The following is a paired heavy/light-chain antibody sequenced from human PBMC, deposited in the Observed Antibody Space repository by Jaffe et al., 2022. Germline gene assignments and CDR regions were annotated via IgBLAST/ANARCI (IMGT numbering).Light chain of an antibody. CDR2: YAS. J-gene: IGKJ2*01. CDR1: QNIGNS. CDR3: HQSSTLPRT. V-gene: IGKV6-21*01. Sequence: ETVLTQSPEFQSVTPKEKVTITCRASQNIGNSLHWYQQKPHQSPKVLIKYASQSFSGVPSRFSGSGSGTDFTLTINSLEAEDAATYYCHQSSTLPRTFGQGTKLEIK.
Heavy chain of an antibody. Sequence: EVQLLESGGGMVQPGGSLRLSCAASGFTFSSYPMNWVRQAPGKGLEWVSLISGSGSSKYYADSVKGRFTISRDNSKNTLYLQTNSLRAEDTAVYYCAKGDSSDYWGQGTLVTVSS. CDR3: AKGDSSDY. CDR1: GFTFSSYP. CDR2: ISGSGSSK. V-gene: IGHV3-23*01. J-gene: IGHJ4*02.